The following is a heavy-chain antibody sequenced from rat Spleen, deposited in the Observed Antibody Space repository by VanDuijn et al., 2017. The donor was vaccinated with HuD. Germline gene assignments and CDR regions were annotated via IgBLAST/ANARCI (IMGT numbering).Heavy chain of an antibody. V-gene: IGHV3-3*01. J-gene: IGHJ1*01. Sequence: EVQLQESGPGLVKPSQSLSLTCSVTGYSITRSYRWNWIRKFPGNKLEWLGFINSAGRTDYNPSLKSRISITRDTSKNQFFLQVNSVTTEDTATYYCAREDYYYDGTYYPYWYFDFWGPGTMVTVSS. D-gene: IGHD1-12*02. CDR3: AREDYYYDGTYYPYWYFDF. CDR2: INSAGRT. CDR1: GYSITRSYR.